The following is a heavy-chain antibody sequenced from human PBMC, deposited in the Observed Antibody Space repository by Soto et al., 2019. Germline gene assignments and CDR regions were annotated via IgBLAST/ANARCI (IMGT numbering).Heavy chain of an antibody. CDR2: ISGSGGST. J-gene: IGHJ4*02. Sequence: EVQLLESGGGLVQPGGSLRLSCAASGFTFSSYAMSWVRQAPGKGLEWVSAISGSGGSTYYADSVKGRFTISRDNSKNTLYLQMNSLRAEDTAVYYCAKNGGRYCTNGACHAVDYWGQGTLVTVSS. V-gene: IGHV3-23*01. CDR1: GFTFSSYA. CDR3: AKNGGRYCTNGACHAVDY. D-gene: IGHD2-8*01.